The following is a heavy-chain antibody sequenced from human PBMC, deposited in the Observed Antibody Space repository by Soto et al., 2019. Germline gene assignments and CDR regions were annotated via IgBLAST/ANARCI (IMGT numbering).Heavy chain of an antibody. D-gene: IGHD3-3*01. CDR1: GYSFNDYG. Sequence: QVQLEQSGPEVKKPGASLKISCKTSGYSFNDYGVTWVRQAPGQGLEWMGWISGKNVATTYAQELQGRVTMTTNTSTKTVSLEMRSLKSDDTAVYYCARAKRITGDFDSWGQGTLVAVSS. CDR3: ARAKRITGDFDS. CDR2: ISGKNVAT. V-gene: IGHV1-18*04. J-gene: IGHJ4*02.